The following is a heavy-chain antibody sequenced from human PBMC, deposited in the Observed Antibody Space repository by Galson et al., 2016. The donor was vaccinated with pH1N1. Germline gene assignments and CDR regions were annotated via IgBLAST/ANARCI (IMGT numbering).Heavy chain of an antibody. D-gene: IGHD5-24*01. J-gene: IGHJ3*02. CDR2: ITWNSAKI. CDR1: GFTFEEYG. CDR3: AKGPRPWLQYVACDI. V-gene: IGHV3-9*01. Sequence: SLRLSCAASGFTFEEYGMHWVRQPPGKGLEWVSSITWNSAKIGYADSVKGRFIISRDNAKNSLFLQMKSERPEDTAVYYCAKGPRPWLQYVACDISGQGTLVTVSS.